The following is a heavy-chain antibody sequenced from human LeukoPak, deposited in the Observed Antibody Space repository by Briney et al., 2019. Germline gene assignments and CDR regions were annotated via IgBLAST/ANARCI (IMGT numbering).Heavy chain of an antibody. CDR2: INPNSGGT. V-gene: IGHV1-2*02. CDR3: ARFSGSYYGGSDY. D-gene: IGHD1-26*01. Sequence: ASVTVSCKASGYTFTGYYMHWVRQAPGQGLEWMGWINPNSGGTNYAQKFQGRVTMTRDTSISTAYTELSRLRSDDTAVYYCARFSGSYYGGSDYWGQGTLVTVSS. J-gene: IGHJ4*02. CDR1: GYTFTGYY.